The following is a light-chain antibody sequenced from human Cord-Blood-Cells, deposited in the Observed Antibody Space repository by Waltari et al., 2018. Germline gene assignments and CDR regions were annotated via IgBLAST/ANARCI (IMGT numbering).Light chain of an antibody. CDR2: ESS. CDR1: QSVSSY. V-gene: IGKV3-11*01. Sequence: IVLTQSPATLSLSPGERATLSCRASQSVSSYLAWYPQKPGQAPRLLICESSSRATGIPARFSGGGSGTDVTLTSSSLDPEDFAVYYCQQRSNWLTFGGGTKVEIK. CDR3: QQRSNWLT. J-gene: IGKJ4*01.